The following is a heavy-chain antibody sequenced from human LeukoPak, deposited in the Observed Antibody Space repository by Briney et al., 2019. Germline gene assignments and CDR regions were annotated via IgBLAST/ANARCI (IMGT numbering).Heavy chain of an antibody. CDR2: ISSSSTI. Sequence: GGSLRLSCAASGFTFSSYSMNWVRQAPGKGLEWVSYISSSSTIYYADSVKGRFTISRDNAKNSLYLQMNSLRAEDTAVYYCARHGGRSNWFDPWGQGTLVTVSS. CDR1: GFTFSSYS. J-gene: IGHJ5*02. D-gene: IGHD2-15*01. V-gene: IGHV3-48*01. CDR3: ARHGGRSNWFDP.